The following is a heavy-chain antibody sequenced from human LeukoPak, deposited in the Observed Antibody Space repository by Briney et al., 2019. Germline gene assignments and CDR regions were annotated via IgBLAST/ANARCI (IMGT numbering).Heavy chain of an antibody. CDR3: ARIGISARGTNFHH. CDR1: GGSISSSSYY. V-gene: IGHV4-39*07. D-gene: IGHD6-13*01. J-gene: IGHJ1*01. Sequence: SETLSLTCTVSGGSISSSSYYWGWIRQPPGKGLEWIGSIYYSGSTYYNPSLKSRVTISVDTSKNQFSLKLSSVTAADTALYYCARIGISARGTNFHHWGQGTLVTVSS. CDR2: IYYSGST.